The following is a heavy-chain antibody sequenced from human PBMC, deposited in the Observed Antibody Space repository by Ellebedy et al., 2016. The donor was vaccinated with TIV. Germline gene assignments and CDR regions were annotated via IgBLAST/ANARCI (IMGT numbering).Heavy chain of an antibody. CDR1: GGSISSYY. CDR3: ARDKYSGRPYAFDI. J-gene: IGHJ3*02. Sequence: SETLSLTCTVSGGSISSYYWSWIRQPPGKGLEWIGYIYYSGSTNYNPSLKSRVTISVDTFKNQFSLKLSSVTAADTAVYYCARDKYSGRPYAFDIWGQGTMVTVSS. D-gene: IGHD6-13*01. CDR2: IYYSGST. V-gene: IGHV4-59*01.